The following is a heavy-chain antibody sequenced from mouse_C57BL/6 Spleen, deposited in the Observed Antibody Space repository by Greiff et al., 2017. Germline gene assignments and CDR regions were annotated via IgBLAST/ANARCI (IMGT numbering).Heavy chain of an antibody. D-gene: IGHD1-1*01. CDR3: ARMRDYYGSSYRYAMDY. V-gene: IGHV1-59*01. J-gene: IGHJ4*01. CDR2: IDPSDSYT. Sequence: QVQLQQPGAELVRPGTSVKLSCKASGYTFTSYWMHWVKQRPGQGLEWIGVIDPSDSYTNYNQKFKGKATLTVDTSSSTAYMQLSSLTSEDSAVYYCARMRDYYGSSYRYAMDYWGQGTSVTVSS. CDR1: GYTFTSYW.